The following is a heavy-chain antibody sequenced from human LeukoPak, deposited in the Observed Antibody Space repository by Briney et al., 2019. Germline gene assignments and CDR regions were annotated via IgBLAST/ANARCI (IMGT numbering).Heavy chain of an antibody. CDR1: GFSLSTSGMR. J-gene: IGHJ3*02. D-gene: IGHD5-18*01. CDR2: IDWDDDK. Sequence: SGPTLVNPTQTLTLTCTFSGFSLSTSGMRVSWIRQPPGKALEWLARIDWDDDKFYSTSLRTRLTFSKDTSKNQVVLTMTNMDPVDTATYYCARIDSYGYDAFDIWGQGTMVTVSS. V-gene: IGHV2-70*04. CDR3: ARIDSYGYDAFDI.